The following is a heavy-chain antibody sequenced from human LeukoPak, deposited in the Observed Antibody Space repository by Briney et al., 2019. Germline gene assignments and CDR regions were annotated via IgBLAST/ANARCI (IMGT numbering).Heavy chain of an antibody. V-gene: IGHV4-38-2*02. CDR2: IYHSGST. D-gene: IGHD2-21*02. CDR1: GYSISSGYY. J-gene: IGHJ4*02. CDR3: ARGSAYCGGDCYPRTFDY. Sequence: SETLSLTCTVSGYSISSGYYWGWVRQPPGKGLEWIGSIYHSGSTYYNPSLKSRVTISVDTSKNQFSLKLSSVTAADTAVYYCARGSAYCGGDCYPRTFDYWGQGTLVTVSS.